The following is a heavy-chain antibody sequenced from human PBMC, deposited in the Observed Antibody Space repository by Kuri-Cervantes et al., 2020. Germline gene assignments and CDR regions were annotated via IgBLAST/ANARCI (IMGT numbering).Heavy chain of an antibody. D-gene: IGHD3-16*01. CDR2: ISYDGSNK. CDR3: ARGPTGGVGGVNFYGMDV. J-gene: IGHJ6*02. Sequence: LSLTCAASGFTFSSYAMHWVRQAPGKGLEWVAVISYDGSNKYYADSVKGRFTISRDNSKNTLYLQMNSLRAEDTAVYYCARGPTGGVGGVNFYGMDVWGQGTTVTVSS. V-gene: IGHV3-30-3*01. CDR1: GFTFSSYA.